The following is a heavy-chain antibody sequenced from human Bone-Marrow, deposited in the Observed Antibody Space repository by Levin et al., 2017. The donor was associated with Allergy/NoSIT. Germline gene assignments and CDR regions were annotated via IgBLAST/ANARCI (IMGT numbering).Heavy chain of an antibody. V-gene: IGHV6-1*01. J-gene: IGHJ4*02. CDR1: GDSVSTNSGT. D-gene: IGHD2-8*01. CDR2: TYYRSKWYN. CDR3: ARARSGNGQINF. Sequence: LSQTLSLTCAVSGDSVSTNSGTWDWIRQSPSKGLEWLGRTYYRSKWYNEYAVSVKSRITINPDTSKNQFSLQLNSVTPEDTAVYYCARARSGNGQINFWGQGTLVTVSS.